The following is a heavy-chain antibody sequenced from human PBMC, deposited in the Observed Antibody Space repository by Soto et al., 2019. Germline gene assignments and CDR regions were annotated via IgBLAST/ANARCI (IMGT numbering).Heavy chain of an antibody. V-gene: IGHV4-34*01. CDR3: ARGRPHIILTGYYTPLFDY. J-gene: IGHJ4*02. CDR2: INHSGST. CDR1: GGSFSGYY. D-gene: IGHD3-9*01. Sequence: SETLSLTCAVYGGSFSGYYWSWIRQPPGKGLEWIGEINHSGSTNYNPSLKSRVTISVDTSKNQFSLKLSSVTAADTAVYYCARGRPHIILTGYYTPLFDYWGQGTLVTVSS.